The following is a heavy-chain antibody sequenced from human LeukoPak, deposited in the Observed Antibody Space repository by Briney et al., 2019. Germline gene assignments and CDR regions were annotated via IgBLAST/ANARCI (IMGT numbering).Heavy chain of an antibody. D-gene: IGHD3-22*01. CDR3: ARHLFGSGYYPDY. CDR1: GGSINSSNYY. J-gene: IGHJ4*02. Sequence: SGTLSLTCTVSGGSINSSNYYWGWIRQPPGKGLEWIGTIYYRGSTYYNPSLKSRVTISVDTSKKQFSLKLTSVTAVDTAVYYCARHLFGSGYYPDYWGQGTLVTVSS. CDR2: IYYRGST. V-gene: IGHV4-39*01.